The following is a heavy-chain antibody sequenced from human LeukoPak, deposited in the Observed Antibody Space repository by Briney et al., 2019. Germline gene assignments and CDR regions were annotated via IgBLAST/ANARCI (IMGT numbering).Heavy chain of an antibody. CDR1: GGSISSYY. CDR3: ARCRYSSRPDFEY. CDR2: IYYTGGT. J-gene: IGHJ4*02. D-gene: IGHD6-13*01. V-gene: IGHV4-59*01. Sequence: PSETLSLTCTVSGGSISSYYWSWIRQPPGKGLEWVGYIYYTGGTNYNPSLKSRVTLSADTSRNQFSLTLNSVTSADTAVYYCARCRYSSRPDFEYWGQGSLVTVSS.